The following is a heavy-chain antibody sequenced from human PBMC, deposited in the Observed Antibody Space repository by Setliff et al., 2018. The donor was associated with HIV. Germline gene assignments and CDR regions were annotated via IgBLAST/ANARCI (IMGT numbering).Heavy chain of an antibody. CDR3: ARGGGFLEWLSPMDV. Sequence: SETLSLTCTVSGGSISSHYWSWIRQPPGKGLEWIGYFYYSGSTNYNPSLKSRVTISVDTSKSQFYLKLSSVTAADTAVYYCARGGGFLEWLSPMDVWGRGTTVTVSS. D-gene: IGHD3-3*01. CDR1: GGSISSHY. CDR2: FYYSGST. J-gene: IGHJ6*03. V-gene: IGHV4-59*11.